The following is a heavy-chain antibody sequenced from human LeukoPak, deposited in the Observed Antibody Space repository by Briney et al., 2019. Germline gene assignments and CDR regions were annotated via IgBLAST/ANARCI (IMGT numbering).Heavy chain of an antibody. CDR3: ARSAQYSSSWPRLRYYFDY. D-gene: IGHD6-13*01. V-gene: IGHV4-39*01. CDR1: GGSISSSSYY. Sequence: SETLSLTCTVSGGSISSSSYYWGWIRQPPGKGLEWIGSIYYSGSTYYNPSLKSRVTISVDTSKNQFSLKLSSVTAADTAVYYCARSAQYSSSWPRLRYYFDYWGQGTLVTVSS. J-gene: IGHJ4*02. CDR2: IYYSGST.